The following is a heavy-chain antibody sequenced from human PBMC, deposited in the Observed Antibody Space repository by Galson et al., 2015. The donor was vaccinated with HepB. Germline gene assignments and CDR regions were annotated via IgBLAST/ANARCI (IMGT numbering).Heavy chain of an antibody. J-gene: IGHJ6*02. V-gene: IGHV3-66*01. CDR2: IYNGGST. Sequence: SLRLSCAVSGFIVSSNYMTWVRQAPGKGLEWVSGIYNGGSTYYADSVKGRFTISRDYSKNMLYLQMNSLRAEDTAVYYCARDSPAGYNFFQYGMDVWGQGTTVTVSS. D-gene: IGHD5-24*01. CDR1: GFIVSSNY. CDR3: ARDSPAGYNFFQYGMDV.